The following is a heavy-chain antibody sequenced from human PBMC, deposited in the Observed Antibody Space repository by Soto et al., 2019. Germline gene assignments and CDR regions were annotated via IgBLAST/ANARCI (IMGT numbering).Heavy chain of an antibody. CDR3: AKDRRAGGNYGCYSDF. CDR1: GFTFSSYG. Sequence: EMQLLESGGGLVQPGGSLRLSCAVSGFTFSSYGMTWVRQAPGKGLEWISFSSATGSGTYYADSVKGRFTISRDNSKNTLYLQMTSLRADDTAVYYCAKDRRAGGNYGCYSDFGGQGALVIVSS. J-gene: IGHJ4*02. D-gene: IGHD2-21*02. V-gene: IGHV3-23*01. CDR2: SSATGSGT.